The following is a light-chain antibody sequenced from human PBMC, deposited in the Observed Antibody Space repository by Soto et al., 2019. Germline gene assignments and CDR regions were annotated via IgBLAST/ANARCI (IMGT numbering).Light chain of an antibody. Sequence: QSVLTQSPSASASLGASVKFTCTLSSGHSSYAIAWHQQQPETGPRYLMKLNSDGSHNKGDGIPDRFSGSSSGAERYLTISSVQSEDEADYYCQTWDTGSVIFGGGTKLTVL. CDR1: SGHSSYA. CDR3: QTWDTGSVI. V-gene: IGLV4-69*01. J-gene: IGLJ2*01. CDR2: LNSDGSH.